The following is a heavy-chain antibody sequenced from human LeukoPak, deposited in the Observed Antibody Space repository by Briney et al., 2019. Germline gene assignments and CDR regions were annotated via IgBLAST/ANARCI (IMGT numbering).Heavy chain of an antibody. CDR3: ASRRNWLDP. Sequence: KASETLYRTCTAPGGSVIGYYWTWVWQPPGKGLEWIVYIYYSETNYNPSPKSRVNISLDPSKNQLSLKLTYVTAADTAVYYCASRRNWLDPWGQGTLVTVSS. J-gene: IGHJ5*02. CDR2: IYYSET. V-gene: IGHV4-59*08. CDR1: GGSVIGYY.